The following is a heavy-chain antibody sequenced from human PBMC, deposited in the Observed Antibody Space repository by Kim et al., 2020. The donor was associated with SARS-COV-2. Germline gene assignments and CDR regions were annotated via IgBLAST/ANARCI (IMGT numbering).Heavy chain of an antibody. CDR3: ARGAAVADTYYFTS. CDR2: IIDTGDAT. V-gene: IGHV3-23*01. J-gene: IGHJ4*02. D-gene: IGHD6-19*01. Sequence: GGSLRLSCAASGFTFSTYAMSWVRQAPGKGLEWVSSIIDTGDATYYADSVRGRFTISRDNSKKTLLLQINSLRGDDTAIYYCARGAAVADTYYFTSWGQGTLVTVSS. CDR1: GFTFSTYA.